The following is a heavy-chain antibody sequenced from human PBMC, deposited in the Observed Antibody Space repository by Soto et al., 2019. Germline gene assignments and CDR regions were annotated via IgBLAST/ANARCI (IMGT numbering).Heavy chain of an antibody. CDR2: IYWDDDK. D-gene: IGHD6-19*01. CDR3: AHILAVAGNFDY. CDR1: GFSLSTSGVG. J-gene: IGHJ4*02. V-gene: IGHV2-5*02. Sequence: QITLKESGPTLVKPTQTLTLTCTFSGFSLSTSGVGVGWIRQPPGKALEWLAVIYWDDDKGYRPSLKSRLTITKDPSKNQVVLTVTNMDPMDTATYYCAHILAVAGNFDYWGQGTLVTVSS.